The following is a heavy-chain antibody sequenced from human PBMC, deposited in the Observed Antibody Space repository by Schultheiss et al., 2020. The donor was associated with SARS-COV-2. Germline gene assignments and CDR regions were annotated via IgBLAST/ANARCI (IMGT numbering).Heavy chain of an antibody. V-gene: IGHV3-19*01. D-gene: IGHD5-18*01. CDR1: GFTFSSYG. CDR2: VSWNGSRT. J-gene: IGHJ4*02. Sequence: GGSLRLSCAASGFTFSSYGMHWVRQAPGKGLEWVSGVSWNGSRTHYADSVKGRFIISRDNSRNTLYLQMNSLRAGDTAVYYCARGGYSYGFYWGQGTLVTVSS. CDR3: ARGGYSYGFY.